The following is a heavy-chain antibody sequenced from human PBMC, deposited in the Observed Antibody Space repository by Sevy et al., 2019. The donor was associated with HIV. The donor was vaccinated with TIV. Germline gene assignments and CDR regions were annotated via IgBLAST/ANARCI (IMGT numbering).Heavy chain of an antibody. D-gene: IGHD6-13*01. CDR2: MNPDSGRR. CDR1: GYTFSGYD. CDR3: ARADLDSSTFFYYYGMDV. J-gene: IGHJ6*02. Sequence: PSVKVSCKASGYTFSGYDINWVRQATGQGLEWMGWMNPDSGRRGYAPKFQGRVTMTTNTSIDTAYMELRRLRSEDSAVYYCARADLDSSTFFYYYGMDVWGQGTTVTVSS. V-gene: IGHV1-8*02.